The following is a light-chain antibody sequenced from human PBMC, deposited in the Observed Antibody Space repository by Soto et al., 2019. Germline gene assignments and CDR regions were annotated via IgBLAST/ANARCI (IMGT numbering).Light chain of an antibody. CDR1: SSDVGAYNY. Sequence: QSALTQPRSVSGSPGQSVTISCTGTSSDVGAYNYVSWYQQHPGKAPKLMIYDVTKRPSGVPDRFSGSKSGNTASLTISGLQAEDEADYHCCSYAGASTFEVFGTGTKLTVL. CDR2: DVT. J-gene: IGLJ1*01. CDR3: CSYAGASTFEV. V-gene: IGLV2-11*01.